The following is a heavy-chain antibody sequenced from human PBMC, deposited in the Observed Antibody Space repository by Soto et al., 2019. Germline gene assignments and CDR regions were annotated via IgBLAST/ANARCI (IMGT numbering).Heavy chain of an antibody. Sequence: GVSLRLSCAASGFTFSSYGMHWVRQAPGKGLEWVAVIWYDGSNKYYADSMKGRFTISRDNSKNTLYLQMNSLRAEDTAVYYCARDPPYSSSWYGLRTPYYYGMDVWGQGTTVTVSS. CDR3: ARDPPYSSSWYGLRTPYYYGMDV. CDR2: IWYDGSNK. CDR1: GFTFSSYG. J-gene: IGHJ6*02. D-gene: IGHD6-13*01. V-gene: IGHV3-33*01.